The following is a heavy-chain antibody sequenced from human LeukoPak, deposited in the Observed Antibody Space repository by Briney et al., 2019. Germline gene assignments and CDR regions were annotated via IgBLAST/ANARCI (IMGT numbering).Heavy chain of an antibody. CDR2: IYHSGST. D-gene: IGHD3-16*02. V-gene: IGHV4-4*02. CDR1: GGSISSSNW. J-gene: IGHJ4*02. Sequence: PSETLSLTCAVSGGSISSSNWWSWVRQPPGQGLEWIGEIYHSGSTNYNPSLKSRVTISVDKSKNQFSLKLSSVTAADTAVYYCAREGLAYDYVWGSYRYTFDYWGQGTLVTVSS. CDR3: AREGLAYDYVWGSYRYTFDY.